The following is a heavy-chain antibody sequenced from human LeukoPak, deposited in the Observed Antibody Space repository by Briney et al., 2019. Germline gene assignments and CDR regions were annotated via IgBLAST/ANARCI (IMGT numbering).Heavy chain of an antibody. CDR1: GFTVSSNY. V-gene: IGHV3-66*01. CDR3: AITGPYYYDSSGYYYFDY. D-gene: IGHD3-22*01. Sequence: GGSLRLSCAASGFTVSSNYMSWVRQAPGKGLEWVSVIYSGGRTYYADYVKGRFTISRDNSKNTLYLQMNSLRAEDTAVYYCAITGPYYYDSSGYYYFDYWGQGTLVTVSS. J-gene: IGHJ4*02. CDR2: IYSGGRT.